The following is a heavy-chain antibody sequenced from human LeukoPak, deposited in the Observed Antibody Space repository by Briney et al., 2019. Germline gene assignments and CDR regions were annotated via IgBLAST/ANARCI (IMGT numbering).Heavy chain of an antibody. CDR1: GDSVSSNSAA. CDR3: ARDTASGFGELFDY. CDR2: TYYRSKWYN. Sequence: SQTLSLTGAISGDSVSSNSAAWNWIRHSPSRGLEWLGRTYYRSKWYNDYAVSVKSRITINPDTSKNQFSLQLNSVTPEDTAVYYCARDTASGFGELFDYWGQGTLVTVSS. V-gene: IGHV6-1*01. D-gene: IGHD3-10*01. J-gene: IGHJ4*02.